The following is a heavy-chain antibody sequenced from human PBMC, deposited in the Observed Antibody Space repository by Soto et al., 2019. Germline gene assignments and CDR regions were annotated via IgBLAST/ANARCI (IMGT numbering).Heavy chain of an antibody. CDR3: ARGESSWFSDV. CDR2: IIPMIKTP. V-gene: IGHV1-69*01. D-gene: IGHD6-19*01. CDR1: GGTFSSFA. J-gene: IGHJ6*02. Sequence: QVQLVQSGAEVKKPGSSVKVSCKASGGTFSSFAISWVRQVPGQGLEWMGGIIPMIKTPNYAQKIQGRLTITADESTNIAYMDLSSLRSEDTAVYFCARGESSWFSDVWGQGTTVIVS.